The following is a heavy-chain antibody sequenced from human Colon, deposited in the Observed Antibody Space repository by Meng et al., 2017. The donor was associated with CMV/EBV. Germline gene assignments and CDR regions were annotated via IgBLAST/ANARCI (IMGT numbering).Heavy chain of an antibody. CDR3: ARDRGVRLGRGIFGVVIRGIDY. J-gene: IGHJ4*02. Sequence: YYRHWVRQDPGQGLEWMGIINPSGGSTSYAQKFQGRVTMTRDTSTSTVYMELSSLRSEDTAVYYCARDRGVRLGRGIFGVVIRGIDYWGQGTLVTVSS. D-gene: IGHD3-3*01. V-gene: IGHV1-46*01. CDR1: YY. CDR2: INPSGGST.